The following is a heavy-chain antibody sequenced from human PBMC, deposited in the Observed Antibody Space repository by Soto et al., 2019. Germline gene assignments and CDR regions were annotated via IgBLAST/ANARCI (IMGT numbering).Heavy chain of an antibody. J-gene: IGHJ5*02. CDR3: ARVSATGTRWFDP. V-gene: IGHV4-31*03. CDR2: ISHRGTA. Sequence: TLSLTCTVSGGSISSGAYYWGWILQHPGKGLEWIGYISHRGTAYYTPSLKSRVSLSVDPSKSQFSLNVTSLTAADTAVYYCARVSATGTRWFDPWGPGTLVTVSS. D-gene: IGHD6-13*01. CDR1: GGSISSGAYY.